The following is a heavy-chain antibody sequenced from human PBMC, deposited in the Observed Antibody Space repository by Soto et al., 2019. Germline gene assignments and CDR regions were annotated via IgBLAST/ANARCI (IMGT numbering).Heavy chain of an antibody. CDR2: VSFRGDI. V-gene: IGHV3-21*01. Sequence: EVQLVESGGGLVKPGGSLRLSCTASGFMFSSYTMNWVRQAPGKGLEWVSAVSFRGDIYYADSLEGRFTISRDDAKNSLYLQMNSLRAEDTVVYYCARGCSSASCYYYWGQGTLVTVSS. CDR1: GFMFSSYT. J-gene: IGHJ4*02. D-gene: IGHD2-2*01. CDR3: ARGCSSASCYYY.